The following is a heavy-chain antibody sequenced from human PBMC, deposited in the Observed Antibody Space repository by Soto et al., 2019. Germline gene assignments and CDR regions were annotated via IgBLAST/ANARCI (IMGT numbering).Heavy chain of an antibody. V-gene: IGHV4-4*02. J-gene: IGHJ2*01. CDR1: GGSVSDDNW. CDR3: VRVDPNYIGWGYWHFDL. Sequence: QVQLQESGPGLVKPSGTLSLTCAVSGGSVSDDNWWSWVRQSPGKGLEWIGEIYHNGRTNYNPSLKSRVTISVDKSKNQLFLRLTSVTDADTAVYYGVRVDPNYIGWGYWHFDLWGRGTLVTVSS. CDR2: IYHNGRT. D-gene: IGHD3-10*01.